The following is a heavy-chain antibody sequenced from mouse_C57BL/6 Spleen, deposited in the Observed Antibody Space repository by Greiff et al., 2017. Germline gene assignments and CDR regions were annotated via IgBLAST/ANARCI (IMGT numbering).Heavy chain of an antibody. J-gene: IGHJ3*01. CDR1: GFSLTSYA. Sequence: VQRVESGPGLVAPSQSLSITCTVSGFSLTSYAISWVRQPPGKGLEWLGVIWTGGGTNYNSALKSRLSISKDNSKSQVFLKMNRLQTDDTARYYCAREENYYGPFAYWGQGTLVTVSA. V-gene: IGHV2-9-1*01. CDR2: IWTGGGT. CDR3: AREENYYGPFAY. D-gene: IGHD1-1*01.